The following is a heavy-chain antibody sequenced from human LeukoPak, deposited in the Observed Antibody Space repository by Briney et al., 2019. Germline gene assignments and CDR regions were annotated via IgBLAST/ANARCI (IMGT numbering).Heavy chain of an antibody. CDR2: ISSSSSYI. Sequence: GGSLRLSCAASGFTFSSYSMNWVRQAPGKGLEWVSSISSSSSYIYYADSVKGRFTISRDNAKNSLYLQMNSPRAEDTAVYYCARDLGGIAVAGTKMDVWGKGTTVTVSS. D-gene: IGHD6-19*01. J-gene: IGHJ6*04. CDR1: GFTFSSYS. CDR3: ARDLGGIAVAGTKMDV. V-gene: IGHV3-21*01.